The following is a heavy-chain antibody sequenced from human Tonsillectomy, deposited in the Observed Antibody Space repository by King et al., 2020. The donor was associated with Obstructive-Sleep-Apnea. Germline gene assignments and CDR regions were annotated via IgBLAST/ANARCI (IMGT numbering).Heavy chain of an antibody. D-gene: IGHD1-1*01. J-gene: IGHJ4*02. CDR2: IDPSDSYT. CDR3: ARLNWNDGTSDY. V-gene: IGHV5-10-1*03. CDR1: GYSFTSYW. Sequence: QLVQSGAEVKKPGESLRSSCKGSGYSFTSYWISCVRQMPGKGLEWMGRIDPSDSYTNYSPSFQGHVTTSADKSISTAYLQWSSLKASDTAMYYCARLNWNDGTSDYWGQGTLVTVSS.